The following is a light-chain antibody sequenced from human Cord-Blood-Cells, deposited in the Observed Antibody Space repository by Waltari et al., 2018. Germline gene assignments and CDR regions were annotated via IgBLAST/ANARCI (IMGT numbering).Light chain of an antibody. V-gene: IGKV3-15*01. CDR3: QQYNNWPPYT. CDR1: QSVSSN. CDR2: RAS. Sequence: EIVMLQSPAILSLSPGERATAACRASQSVSSNLARYQQKPGQAPWLLIYRASTRATGIPARFSGSGSGTEFTLTISSLQSEDFAVYYCQQYNNWPPYTFGQGTKLEIK. J-gene: IGKJ2*01.